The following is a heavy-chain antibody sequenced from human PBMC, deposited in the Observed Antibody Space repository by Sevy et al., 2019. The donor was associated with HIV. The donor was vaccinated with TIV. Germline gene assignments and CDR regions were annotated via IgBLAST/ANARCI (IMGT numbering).Heavy chain of an antibody. CDR3: ARGTTSSLGAFDI. Sequence: SETLSLTCTVSGGSISSYYWSWIRQPAGKGLEWIGRIYTSGSTNYNPPLKSRVTMSVDTSKDQFSLKLCSVTAAGTAVYYCARGTTSSLGAFDIWGQGTMVTVSS. CDR1: GGSISSYY. V-gene: IGHV4-4*07. CDR2: IYTSGST. D-gene: IGHD1-7*01. J-gene: IGHJ3*02.